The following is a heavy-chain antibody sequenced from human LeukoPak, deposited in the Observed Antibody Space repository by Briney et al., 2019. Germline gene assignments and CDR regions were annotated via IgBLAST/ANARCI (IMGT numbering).Heavy chain of an antibody. CDR1: DGSISSSNW. CDR3: ARSRGGYGDYGSWFDP. D-gene: IGHD4-17*01. J-gene: IGHJ5*02. Sequence: SETLSLTCAVSDGSISSSNWWSWVRQPPGKGLEWIGEIYHSGSTNYNPSLKSRVTISVDKSKNQFSLKLSSVTAADTAVYYCARSRGGYGDYGSWFDPWGQGTLVNVSP. V-gene: IGHV4-4*02. CDR2: IYHSGST.